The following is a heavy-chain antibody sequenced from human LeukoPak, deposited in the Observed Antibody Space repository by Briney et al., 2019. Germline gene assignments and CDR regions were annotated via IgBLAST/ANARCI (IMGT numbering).Heavy chain of an antibody. D-gene: IGHD3-10*01. CDR3: TAGDPLVRGVKDAFDI. J-gene: IGHJ3*02. CDR2: IKSKTDGGTT. CDR1: GFTFSNAW. V-gene: IGHV3-15*01. Sequence: GGSLRLSCAVSGFTFSNAWMSWVRQAPGKGLEWVGRIKSKTDGGTTDYAAPLKGRFTISRDDSKNTLYLQMNSLKTEDTAMYYCTAGDPLVRGVKDAFDIWGQGTMVTVSS.